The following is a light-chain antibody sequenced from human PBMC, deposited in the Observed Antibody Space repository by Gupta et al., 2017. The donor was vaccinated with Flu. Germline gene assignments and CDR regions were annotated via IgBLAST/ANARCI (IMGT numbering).Light chain of an antibody. Sequence: QSPLTQPASVSGSPGQSITISCTGTSSDVGGYNYVSWYQQHPGKAPKPMIYEVSNRPSGVSNRFSGSKSGNTATLTIAGLQAEEEADDYCSSYTSSSTSGVFGGGTKLTVL. V-gene: IGLV2-14*01. CDR2: EVS. CDR1: SSDVGGYNY. CDR3: SSYTSSSTSGV. J-gene: IGLJ2*01.